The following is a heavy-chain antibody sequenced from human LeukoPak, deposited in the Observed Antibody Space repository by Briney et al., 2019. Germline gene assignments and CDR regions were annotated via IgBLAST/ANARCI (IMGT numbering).Heavy chain of an antibody. CDR2: ISSSSSYI. J-gene: IGHJ6*03. CDR3: ARDRDSDFWSGYNYHYYYMDV. V-gene: IGHV3-21*01. D-gene: IGHD3-3*01. Sequence: GGSLRLSCAASGFTFSSYSMNWVRQAPGKGLEWVSSISSSSSYIYYADSVKGRFTISRDNAKNSLYLQMNSLRAEDTAVYYCARDRDSDFWSGYNYHYYYMDVWGKGTTVTVSS. CDR1: GFTFSSYS.